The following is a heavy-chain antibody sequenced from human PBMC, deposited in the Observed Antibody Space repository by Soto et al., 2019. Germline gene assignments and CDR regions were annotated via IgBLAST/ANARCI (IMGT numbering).Heavy chain of an antibody. V-gene: IGHV1-69*13. CDR3: ARGKVTMIVVVTEKYYYYGMDV. J-gene: IGHJ6*02. CDR1: GGTFSSYA. Sequence: SVKVSCKASGGTFSSYAISWVRQAPGQGLEWMGGIIPIFGTANYAQKFQGRVTITADESTSTAYMELSSLRSEDTAVYYCARGKVTMIVVVTEKYYYYGMDVWGQGTTVTVS. CDR2: IIPIFGTA. D-gene: IGHD3-22*01.